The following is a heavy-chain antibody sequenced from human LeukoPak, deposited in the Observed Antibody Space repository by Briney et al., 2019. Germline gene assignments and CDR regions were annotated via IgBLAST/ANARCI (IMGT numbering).Heavy chain of an antibody. Sequence: GGSLRLSCAASGFTVSSNYMSWVRRAPGKGLEWVSVIYSGGSTYYADSVKGRFTISRDNSKNTLYLQINSLRAEDTAVYYCARVVLAVAGSYFDYWGQGTLVTVSS. D-gene: IGHD6-19*01. CDR2: IYSGGST. CDR3: ARVVLAVAGSYFDY. V-gene: IGHV3-53*01. J-gene: IGHJ4*02. CDR1: GFTVSSNY.